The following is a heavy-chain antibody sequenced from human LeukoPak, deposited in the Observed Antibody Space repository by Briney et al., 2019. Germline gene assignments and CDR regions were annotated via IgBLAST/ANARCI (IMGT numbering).Heavy chain of an antibody. Sequence: GGSLRLSCAASGFTFSNYWMSWVRQAPGKGLEWVANIKQDGSEMNYVDAVKGRFTTSRDNAKSSLYLQMNSLRVEDTAVYYCARDKIVGPTKFDSWGQGTLVTVSS. J-gene: IGHJ4*02. CDR1: GFTFSNYW. CDR3: ARDKIVGPTKFDS. CDR2: IKQDGSEM. V-gene: IGHV3-7*03. D-gene: IGHD1-26*01.